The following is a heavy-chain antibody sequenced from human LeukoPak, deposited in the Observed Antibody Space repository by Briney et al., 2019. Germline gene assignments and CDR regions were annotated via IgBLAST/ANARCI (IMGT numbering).Heavy chain of an antibody. D-gene: IGHD1-1*01. CDR3: ARAPTGTGGWNWFDP. CDR2: IYPSGST. Sequence: SETLSLTCTVSGGSISSYYWSWIRQPAGRGLELIGRIYPSGSTNYNPSLKSRVTMSVDTSKNQFSLKLSSVTAADTAVYYCARAPTGTGGWNWFDPWGQGTLVTVSS. V-gene: IGHV4-4*07. CDR1: GGSISSYY. J-gene: IGHJ5*02.